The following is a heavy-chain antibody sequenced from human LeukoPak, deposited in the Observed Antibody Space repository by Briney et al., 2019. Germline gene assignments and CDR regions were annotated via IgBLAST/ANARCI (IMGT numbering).Heavy chain of an antibody. CDR3: VRDDDRPDNGLDY. V-gene: IGHV3-20*04. CDR1: GFTFDDYG. CDR2: INWNGGST. D-gene: IGHD3-22*01. J-gene: IGHJ4*02. Sequence: GALRLSCAASGFTFDDYGMSWVRQAPGKGLEWVSGINWNGGSTGYADSVKGRFTISRDNSKNTLYLQMNSLRAEDTAVYYCVRDDDRPDNGLDYWGQGTLVTVPS.